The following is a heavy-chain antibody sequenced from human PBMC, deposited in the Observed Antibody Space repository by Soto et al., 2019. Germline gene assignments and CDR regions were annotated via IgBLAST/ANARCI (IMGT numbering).Heavy chain of an antibody. J-gene: IGHJ3*02. D-gene: IGHD3-10*01. CDR3: ARERLPDTNLSYI. Sequence: PGGSLRLSCAASGFTFSDYQMTWLRQAPGKGLEWISHISNSGGIIEYAESVKGRFSISRDNAKSSVYLQMNNLRAEDTAIYYCARERLPDTNLSYIWGQGTMVTV. V-gene: IGHV3-11*01. CDR2: ISNSGGII. CDR1: GFTFSDYQ.